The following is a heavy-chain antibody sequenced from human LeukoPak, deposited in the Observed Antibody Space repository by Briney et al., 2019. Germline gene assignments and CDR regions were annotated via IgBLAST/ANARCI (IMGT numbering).Heavy chain of an antibody. CDR1: GFTFSSYA. D-gene: IGHD6-6*01. J-gene: IGHJ4*02. Sequence: PGGSLRLSCAASGFTFSSYAMHWVRQAPGKGLGWVAVISYDGSNKYYADSVKGRFTISRDNSKNTLYLQMNSLRAEDTAVYYCARDRQQLAIFFDYWGQGTLVTVSS. V-gene: IGHV3-30-3*01. CDR3: ARDRQQLAIFFDY. CDR2: ISYDGSNK.